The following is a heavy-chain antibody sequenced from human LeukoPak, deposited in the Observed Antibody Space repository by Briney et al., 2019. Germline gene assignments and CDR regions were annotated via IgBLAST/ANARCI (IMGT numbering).Heavy chain of an antibody. CDR1: GFTFSSYS. D-gene: IGHD4-17*01. J-gene: IGHJ4*02. CDR3: TRAPYHGDYVSWA. Sequence: GGSLRLSCAASGFTFSSYSMNWVRQAPGKGLVWVSRISSDGSDTTYADSVKGRFTISRDNAKKMLYLQMNGLRVDDMAVYYCTRAPYHGDYVSWAWGQGTLVTVSS. CDR2: ISSDGSDT. V-gene: IGHV3-74*01.